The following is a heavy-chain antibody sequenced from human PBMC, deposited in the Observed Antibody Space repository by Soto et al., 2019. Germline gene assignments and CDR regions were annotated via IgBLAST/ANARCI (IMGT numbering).Heavy chain of an antibody. CDR1: GFTFSNYA. D-gene: IGHD6-13*01. CDR2: ISHDGYNK. V-gene: IGHV3-30-3*01. J-gene: IGHJ6*02. Sequence: QVQLVESGGGVVQPGRSQRLSCAASGFTFSNYAMHWVRQAPGKGLEWVAVISHDGYNKYYADSVKGRFTISRDSSKNTLYLQMNTLRVEDTAVYSRARDSGSSWYFGMHVWGQGTTVTVSS. CDR3: ARDSGSSWYFGMHV.